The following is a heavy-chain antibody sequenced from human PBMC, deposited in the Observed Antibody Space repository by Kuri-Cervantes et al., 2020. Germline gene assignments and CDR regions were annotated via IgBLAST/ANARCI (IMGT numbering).Heavy chain of an antibody. D-gene: IGHD3-10*01. CDR1: GFTFSHYW. J-gene: IGHJ6*02. Sequence: GGSLRLSCAASGFTFSHYWMSWVRQAPGKGLEWVANIKQDGSEKYYVDSVKGRFTISRDNAKNSLYLQMNSLRAEDTAVYYCAKGTGSGEYYYYGMDVWGQGTTVTVSS. CDR3: AKGTGSGEYYYYGMDV. V-gene: IGHV3-7*03. CDR2: IKQDGSEK.